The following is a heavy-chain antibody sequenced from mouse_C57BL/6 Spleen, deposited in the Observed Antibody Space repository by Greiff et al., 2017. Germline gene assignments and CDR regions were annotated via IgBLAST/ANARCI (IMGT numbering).Heavy chain of an antibody. V-gene: IGHV1-82*01. J-gene: IGHJ2*01. CDR2: IYPGDGDT. CDR1: GYAFSSSW. D-gene: IGHD3-2*02. CDR3: ARCPAQAYYFDY. Sequence: QVQLQQSGPELVKPGASVKISCKASGYAFSSSWMNWVKQRPGKGLEWIGRIYPGDGDTNYNGKFKGKATLTADKSSSTAYMQLSSLTSEDSAVYFCARCPAQAYYFDYWGQGTTLTVSS.